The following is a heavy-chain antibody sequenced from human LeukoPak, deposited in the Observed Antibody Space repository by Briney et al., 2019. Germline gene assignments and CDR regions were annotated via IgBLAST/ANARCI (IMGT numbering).Heavy chain of an antibody. CDR1: GFTFSSHA. CDR3: AKLGYCSSTSCYMEAFDI. Sequence: PGGSLRLSCAASGFTFSSHAMSWVRQAPGKGLEWVSAISGSGGSTYYADSVKGRFTISRDNSKHTLYLQMNSLRAEDTAVYYCAKLGYCSSTSCYMEAFDIWGQGTMVTVSS. J-gene: IGHJ3*02. V-gene: IGHV3-23*01. D-gene: IGHD2-2*02. CDR2: ISGSGGST.